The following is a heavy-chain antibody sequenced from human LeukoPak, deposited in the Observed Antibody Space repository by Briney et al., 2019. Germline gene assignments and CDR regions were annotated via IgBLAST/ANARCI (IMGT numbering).Heavy chain of an antibody. Sequence: PGGSLRLSCAASGFTFSSYSMNWVRQAPGKGLEWVSAISGSGGSTYYADSVKGRFTISRDNSKNTLYLQMNSLRAEDTAVYYCAKFKAVADFFLEPGSDYWGQGTLVTVSS. CDR3: AKFKAVADFFLEPGSDY. J-gene: IGHJ4*02. CDR2: ISGSGGST. V-gene: IGHV3-23*01. CDR1: GFTFSSYS. D-gene: IGHD6-19*01.